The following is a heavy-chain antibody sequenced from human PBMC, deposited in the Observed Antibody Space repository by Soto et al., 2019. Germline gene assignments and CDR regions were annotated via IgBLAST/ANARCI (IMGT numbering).Heavy chain of an antibody. CDR1: GGSISDHY. CDR2: THYSETT. J-gene: IGHJ4*02. CDR3: ARGRRTYYHFDH. Sequence: SETLSLICTVSGGSISDHYWSWIRQSPGKGLEWIGYTHYSETTNYNPSLKSRVTISVDTSKNQFSLKLSSVTAADTAVYYCARGRRTYYHFDHWGQGTLVTVSS. V-gene: IGHV4-59*11. D-gene: IGHD3-10*01.